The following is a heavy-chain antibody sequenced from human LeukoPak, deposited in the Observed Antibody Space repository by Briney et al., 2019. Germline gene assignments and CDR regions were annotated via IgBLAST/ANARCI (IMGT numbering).Heavy chain of an antibody. Sequence: TGGSLRLSCAASGLTVSSSYMSWVRQAPGKGLEWVSIIYNDGSTYYADSMKGRFTISRDNSKNTLYLQMNSLRAEDTAVYYCAKDRDWYYFDYWGQGTLVTVSS. V-gene: IGHV3-53*05. CDR3: AKDRDWYYFDY. CDR1: GLTVSSSY. J-gene: IGHJ4*02. CDR2: IYNDGST. D-gene: IGHD5-24*01.